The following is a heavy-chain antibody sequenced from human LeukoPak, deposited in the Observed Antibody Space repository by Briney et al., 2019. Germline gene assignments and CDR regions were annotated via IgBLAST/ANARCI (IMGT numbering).Heavy chain of an antibody. CDR3: ARDEYDSSSYHYNGAFDY. CDR1: VFTLSTYA. CDR2: LSCDENNK. V-gene: IGHV3-30-3*01. D-gene: IGHD3-22*01. J-gene: IGHJ4*02. Sequence: GGSLRLSCAASVFTLSTYAIHWVRQAPGRGPEGVAVLSCDENNKYYADSVKGRFTISRDNSKNTLYLQMNSLRAEDTAVYYCARDEYDSSSYHYNGAFDYWGQGTLVTVSS.